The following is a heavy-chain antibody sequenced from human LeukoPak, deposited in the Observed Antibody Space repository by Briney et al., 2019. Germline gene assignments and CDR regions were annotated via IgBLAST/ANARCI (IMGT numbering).Heavy chain of an antibody. CDR2: INHSGYT. CDR3: TRAVAGHPD. D-gene: IGHD5-12*01. J-gene: IGHJ4*02. Sequence: SETLSLTCAVSGVPFSNYYWSWVRQSPRQGLEWIGEINHSGYTNYNPSLKSRVTMSIDTSKNQFSLRLTAVTAADTGVYYCTRAVAGHPDWGQGTLVTVSS. V-gene: IGHV4-34*01. CDR1: GVPFSNYY.